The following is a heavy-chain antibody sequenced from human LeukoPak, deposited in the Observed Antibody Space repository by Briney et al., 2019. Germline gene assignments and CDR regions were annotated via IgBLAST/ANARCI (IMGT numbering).Heavy chain of an antibody. J-gene: IGHJ3*02. CDR2: INHSGST. V-gene: IGHV4-34*01. CDR1: GGSFSGYY. Sequence: SETLSLTCAVYGGSFSGYYWSWIRQPPGKGLEWIGEINHSGSTNYNPSPKSRVTISVDTSKNQFSLKLSSVTAADTAVYYCATADSGSYFDAFDIWGQGTMVTVSS. D-gene: IGHD1-26*01. CDR3: ATADSGSYFDAFDI.